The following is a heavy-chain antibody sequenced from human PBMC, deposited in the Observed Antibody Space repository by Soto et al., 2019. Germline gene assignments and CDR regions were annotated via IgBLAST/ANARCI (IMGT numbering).Heavy chain of an antibody. CDR3: ARPLYPGILVVTNCDX. J-gene: IGHJ4*02. D-gene: IGHD1-26*01. CDR1: GGSISNINHY. CDR2: IYYSGST. Sequence: PSDTLSVTFTVSGGSISNINHYWGWIRQPPGKGLELIGSIYYSGSTQYNPSLKSRVTISVDTSKNQLSLKLSYVTAADTAVYYCARPLYPGILVVTNCDXWRQVTRCTVSX. V-gene: IGHV4-39*01.